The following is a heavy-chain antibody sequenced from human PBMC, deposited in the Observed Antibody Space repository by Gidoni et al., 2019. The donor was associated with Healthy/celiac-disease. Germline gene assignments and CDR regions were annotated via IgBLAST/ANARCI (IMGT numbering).Heavy chain of an antibody. D-gene: IGHD2-2*01. CDR2: ISSSSSNI. Sequence: VQLVESGGGLVQPVGSLRRSCAASVFPFISSSITWVPQDPGKGLEWVSYISSSSSNIYYADSVKGRLTISRDNAKNSLYLQMNSLRDEDTAVYYCARAEKGYCSSTSCLNYGMDVWGQGTTVTVSS. J-gene: IGHJ6*02. CDR1: VFPFISSS. CDR3: ARAEKGYCSSTSCLNYGMDV. V-gene: IGHV3-48*02.